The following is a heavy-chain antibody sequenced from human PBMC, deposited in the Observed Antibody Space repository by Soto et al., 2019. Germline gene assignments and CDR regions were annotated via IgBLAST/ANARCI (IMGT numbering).Heavy chain of an antibody. D-gene: IGHD1-26*01. V-gene: IGHV4-61*01. CDR1: GGSVSSGSYY. J-gene: IGHJ6*02. CDR3: ATRGRFYYYGLDV. CDR2: IDYSGST. Sequence: QVQLQESGPGLVKPSETLSLTCTVSGGSVSSGSYYWSWIRQPPGKGLEWIGYIDYSGSTNYNPSCKSRVTIAVDMSKNQVSLKLRSVTAADTAVYYCATRGRFYYYGLDVWGQGTTVTVSS.